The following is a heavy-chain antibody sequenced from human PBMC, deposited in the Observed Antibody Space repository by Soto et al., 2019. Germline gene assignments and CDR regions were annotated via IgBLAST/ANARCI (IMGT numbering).Heavy chain of an antibody. V-gene: IGHV3-23*01. J-gene: IGHJ6*02. CDR2: ISGSGGST. Sequence: PGGSLRLSCAASGFTFSSYAMSWVRQAPGKGLEWVSAISGSGGSTYYADSVKGRFTISRDNSKNTLYLQMNSLRAEDTAVYYCTKARLHGFVRMDVWGQGTTVTVSS. CDR1: GFTFSSYA. D-gene: IGHD6-25*01. CDR3: TKARLHGFVRMDV.